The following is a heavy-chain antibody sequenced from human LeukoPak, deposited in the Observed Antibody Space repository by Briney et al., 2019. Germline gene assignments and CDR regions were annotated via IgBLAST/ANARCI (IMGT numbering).Heavy chain of an antibody. CDR3: ARGSSWYGGAFDI. V-gene: IGHV4-30-2*01. J-gene: IGHJ3*02. CDR1: GGSISSGGYY. D-gene: IGHD6-13*01. CDR2: IYHSGST. Sequence: SQTLSLTCTVSGGSISSGGYYWSWIRQPPGKGLEWIGEIYHSGSTNYNPSLKSRVTISVDKSKSQFSLKLSSVTAADTAVYYCARGSSWYGGAFDIWGQGTMVTVSS.